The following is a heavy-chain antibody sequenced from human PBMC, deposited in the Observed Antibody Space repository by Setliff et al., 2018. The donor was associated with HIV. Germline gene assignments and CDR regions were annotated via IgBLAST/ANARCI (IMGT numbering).Heavy chain of an antibody. CDR3: ARDDSIVLVPAIMRGDGFDF. CDR2: IYYTGNT. J-gene: IGHJ3*01. D-gene: IGHD2-2*01. CDR1: GGSVGSSSYY. Sequence: PSETLSLTCTVSGGSVGSSSYYWAWIRQPPGKGLEWIGSIYYTGNTKYNLSLESRVTFSIDTSENQFSLRLASVTAADTAIYYCARDDSIVLVPAIMRGDGFDFWGQGRMVTVSS. V-gene: IGHV4-39*07.